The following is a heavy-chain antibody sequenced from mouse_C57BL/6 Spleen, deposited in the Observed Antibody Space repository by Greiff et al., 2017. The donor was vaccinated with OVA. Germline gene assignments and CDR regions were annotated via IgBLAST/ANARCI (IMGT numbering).Heavy chain of an antibody. CDR1: GYTFTSYW. J-gene: IGHJ3*01. D-gene: IGHD1-1*01. CDR3: AREDYYGSSSSWFAY. Sequence: QVQLQQSGAELVKPGASVKLSCKASGYTFTSYWMHWVKQRPGQGLEWIGMIHPNSGSTNYNEKFKSKATLTVDKSSSTAYMQLSSLTSEDSAVYYCAREDYYGSSSSWFAYWGQGTLVTVSA. V-gene: IGHV1-64*01. CDR2: IHPNSGST.